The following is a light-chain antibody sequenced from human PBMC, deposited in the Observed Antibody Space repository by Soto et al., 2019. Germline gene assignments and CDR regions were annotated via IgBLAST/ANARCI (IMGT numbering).Light chain of an antibody. J-gene: IGLJ2*01. Sequence: QSVLTQPPSASGTPGQRVTISCSGSSSNIGRSTVNWFQQFPGTAPKLLIYSDNQRPSGVPDRFSGSKSGTSASLAISGLRSEDEADYYCATWDHSLSGVVFGGGTKVTVL. CDR2: SDN. CDR1: SSNIGRST. V-gene: IGLV1-44*01. CDR3: ATWDHSLSGVV.